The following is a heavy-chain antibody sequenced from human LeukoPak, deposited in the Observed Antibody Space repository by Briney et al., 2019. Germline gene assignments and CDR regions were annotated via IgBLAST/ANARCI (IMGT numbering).Heavy chain of an antibody. CDR1: GGSVSSYY. CDR3: AREILGYGMDV. CDR2: VWNSGTTNYNPSVKSNSRT. J-gene: IGHJ6*02. V-gene: IGHV4-59*02. Sequence: SETLSLTCTVTGGSVSSYYWTWIRQPPGKGLEWIGYVWNSGTTNYNPSVKSNSRTNYNSSLKSRVTISLDTSKNQFSLKLSSVVAADTAVYYCAREILGYGMDVWGQGTTVTVSS. D-gene: IGHD3-16*01.